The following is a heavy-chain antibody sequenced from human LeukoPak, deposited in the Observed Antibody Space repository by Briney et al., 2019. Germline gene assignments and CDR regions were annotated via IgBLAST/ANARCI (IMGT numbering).Heavy chain of an antibody. Sequence: SGTLSLTCAVSGGSISSSSYYWGWIRQPPGKGLEWSGCIYYSGSTYCNPSLKTPATISVDTSQNQYTLKLSSVTAADTAVYYCARPVMVRGVIITLSWLDPSGPGTLLTASS. CDR3: ARPVMVRGVIITLSWLDP. CDR2: IYYSGST. V-gene: IGHV4-39*01. J-gene: IGHJ5*02. D-gene: IGHD3-10*01. CDR1: GGSISSSSYY.